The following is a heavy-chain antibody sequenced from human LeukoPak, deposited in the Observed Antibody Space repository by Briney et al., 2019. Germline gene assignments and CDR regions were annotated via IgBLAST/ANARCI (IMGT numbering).Heavy chain of an antibody. J-gene: IGHJ2*01. Sequence: SETLSLTCTVSGGSISSSGYYWGWIRQPPGKGLLWIGTIYYSGSTYYSPSLKSRVTMSVDTSKNQFSLKLSSVTAADTAVYYCARIYYFDGSGSYGRYFDLWGRGTLVTVSS. CDR2: IYYSGST. V-gene: IGHV4-39*01. CDR3: ARIYYFDGSGSYGRYFDL. CDR1: GGSISSSGYY. D-gene: IGHD3-22*01.